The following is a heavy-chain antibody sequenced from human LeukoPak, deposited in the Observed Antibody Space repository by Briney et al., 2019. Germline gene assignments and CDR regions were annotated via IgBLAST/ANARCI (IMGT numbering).Heavy chain of an antibody. CDR1: GFTFSSYW. Sequence: PGGSLRLSCAASGFTFSSYWMHWVRQAPGKGLVWVSRLNSDGRSTHYADSVKGRFTISIDNAKNTLYLQMNSVRDEDTAIYYCARQDVGTSWYDTYDVWGQGTMVTVSA. V-gene: IGHV3-74*01. CDR3: ARQDVGTSWYDTYDV. D-gene: IGHD6-13*01. J-gene: IGHJ3*01. CDR2: LNSDGRST.